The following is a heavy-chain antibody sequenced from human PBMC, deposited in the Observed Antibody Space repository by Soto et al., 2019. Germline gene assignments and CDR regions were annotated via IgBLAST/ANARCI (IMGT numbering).Heavy chain of an antibody. J-gene: IGHJ4*02. Sequence: SVKVSCKACGGTFSSYAISCVRQSPGQGLEWMGGIIPIFGTADYAQKFQGRVTITADKSTSTAYMELSSLRSEDTAVYYCARVRGDSSGYHRDAVFDYLAQGTLVTVSP. CDR2: IIPIFGTA. V-gene: IGHV1-69*06. D-gene: IGHD3-22*01. CDR1: GGTFSSYA. CDR3: ARVRGDSSGYHRDAVFDY.